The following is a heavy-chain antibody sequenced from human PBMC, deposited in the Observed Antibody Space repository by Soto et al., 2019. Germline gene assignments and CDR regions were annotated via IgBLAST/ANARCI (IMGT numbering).Heavy chain of an antibody. Sequence: EVQVLESGGGLVQPGGSLRLSCAASGFTFSSYGMNWVRQAPGKGLEWVSGIRSDGDTTYNADSVKGRFTVSRDTSKNTVDLQMNSLRAEDTAVYYCAKGKGVGATPYGANCWGQGTLVTVSS. J-gene: IGHJ4*02. CDR3: AKGKGVGATPYGANC. V-gene: IGHV3-23*01. CDR2: IRSDGDTT. D-gene: IGHD1-26*01. CDR1: GFTFSSYG.